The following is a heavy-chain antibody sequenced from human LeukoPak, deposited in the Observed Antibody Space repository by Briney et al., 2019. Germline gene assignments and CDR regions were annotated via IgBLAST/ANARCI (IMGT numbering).Heavy chain of an antibody. CDR2: ISSSGRAYI. V-gene: IGHV3-11*01. CDR3: ARDLPYYEKRLPKNWYFDL. J-gene: IGHJ2*01. D-gene: IGHD6-25*01. CDR1: GFTFSDYY. Sequence: PGGSLRLSCAASGFTFSDYYMSWLRQAAGKGLEWVSYISSSGRAYIYYADSVKGRFTISRDNAKNSLYLQMNSLRAEDTAVYYCARDLPYYEKRLPKNWYFDLWGRGTLVTVSS.